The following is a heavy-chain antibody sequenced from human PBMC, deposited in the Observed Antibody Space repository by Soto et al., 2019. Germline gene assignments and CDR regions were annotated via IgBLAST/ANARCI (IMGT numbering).Heavy chain of an antibody. CDR2: IIPIFGTA. Sequence: SVKVSCKASGGTFSSYAISWVRQAPGQGLEWMGGIIPIFGTANYAQKFQGRVTITADESTSTAYMELSSLRSEDTAVYYCARDPENPYYAFWSGHNWFDTWGQGTLVTVSS. CDR3: ARDPENPYYAFWSGHNWFDT. CDR1: GGTFSSYA. J-gene: IGHJ5*02. V-gene: IGHV1-69*13. D-gene: IGHD3-3*01.